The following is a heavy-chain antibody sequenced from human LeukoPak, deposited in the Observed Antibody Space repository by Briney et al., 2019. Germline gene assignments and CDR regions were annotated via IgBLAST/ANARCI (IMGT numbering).Heavy chain of an antibody. V-gene: IGHV1-18*01. CDR1: GYTFTSYG. CDR3: ARGYSSSSEPAAAAAFYI. CDR2: ISAYNGNT. D-gene: IGHD6-6*01. J-gene: IGHJ3*02. Sequence: ASVTVSCTASGYTFTSYGISWVRQAPGQGLEWMGWISAYNGNTNYAQKLQGRVTMTTDTSTSTAYMELRSLRSDDTAVYYCARGYSSSSEPAAAAAFYIWGKGTMVTVSS.